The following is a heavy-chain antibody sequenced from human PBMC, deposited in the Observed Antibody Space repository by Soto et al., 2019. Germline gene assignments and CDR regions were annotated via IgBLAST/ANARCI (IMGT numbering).Heavy chain of an antibody. D-gene: IGHD2-8*02. Sequence: LQLQESGPGVVKPSETLSLACSVSGGAIRSNDYFWGWVRQPPGKGLEWIGSIYSNGGTYYSPSLKSRATVSIGTSNSQCFLTVRSVPAADTAVYYCATFLVGATARNDFDSWGQGTLVTISS. J-gene: IGHJ4*02. CDR1: GGAIRSNDYF. V-gene: IGHV4-39*01. CDR3: ATFLVGATARNDFDS. CDR2: IYSNGGT.